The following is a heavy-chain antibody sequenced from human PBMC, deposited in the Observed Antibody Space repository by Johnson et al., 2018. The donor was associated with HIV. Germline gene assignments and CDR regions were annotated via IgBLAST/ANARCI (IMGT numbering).Heavy chain of an antibody. CDR3: ARARYTSDWYLYDAFDL. CDR2: INSDGSST. CDR1: GFTFSTYW. V-gene: IGHV3-74*02. Sequence: VTLVESGGGLVQPGGSLRLSCAASGFTFSTYWMHWVRQAPGKGLVWVSRINSDGSSTNYVDSVKGRFTISRDNAKNTLYLQMGSLRTEDMAVYHCARARYTSDWYLYDAFDLWGQGTMVTVSS. D-gene: IGHD6-13*01. J-gene: IGHJ3*01.